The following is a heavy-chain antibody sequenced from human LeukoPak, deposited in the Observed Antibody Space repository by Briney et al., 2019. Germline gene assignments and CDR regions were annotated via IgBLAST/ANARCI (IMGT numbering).Heavy chain of an antibody. CDR3: ARDSSLPLNSSSYYYYYGMDV. V-gene: IGHV3-66*01. Sequence: GGSLRLSCAASGFTVSSNYMSWVRQAPGKGLEWVSVIYSGGSTYYADSVKGRFTISRDNSKNTLYLQMNSLRAEDTAVYYCARDSSLPLNSSSYYYYYGMDVWGQGTTVTVSS. CDR2: IYSGGST. J-gene: IGHJ6*02. D-gene: IGHD6-6*01. CDR1: GFTVSSNY.